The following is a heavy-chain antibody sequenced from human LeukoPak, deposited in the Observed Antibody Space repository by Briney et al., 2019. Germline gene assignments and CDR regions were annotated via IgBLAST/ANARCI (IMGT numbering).Heavy chain of an antibody. J-gene: IGHJ4*02. V-gene: IGHV4-34*01. CDR1: GGSISSYY. CDR3: ARFLAYCGGDCYQIDY. Sequence: PSETLSLTCTVSGGSISSYYWSWIRQPPGKGLEWIGEINHSGSTNYNPSLKSRVTISVDTSKNQFSLKLSSVTAADTAVYYCARFLAYCGGDCYQIDYWGQGTLVTVSS. CDR2: INHSGST. D-gene: IGHD2-21*02.